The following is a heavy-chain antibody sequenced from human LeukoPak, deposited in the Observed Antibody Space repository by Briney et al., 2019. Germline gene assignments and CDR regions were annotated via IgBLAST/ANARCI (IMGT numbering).Heavy chain of an antibody. D-gene: IGHD2-2*02. Sequence: ASVKVSCKASGYTFTGYYMHWVRQAPGQGLEWMGWINPNSGGTNYAQKFQGRVIMTRDTSISTAYMELSRLRSDDTAVYYCARGPIVVPAAIHYYYYYMDVWGKGTTVTVSS. V-gene: IGHV1-2*02. CDR3: ARGPIVVPAAIHYYYYYMDV. CDR1: GYTFTGYY. J-gene: IGHJ6*03. CDR2: INPNSGGT.